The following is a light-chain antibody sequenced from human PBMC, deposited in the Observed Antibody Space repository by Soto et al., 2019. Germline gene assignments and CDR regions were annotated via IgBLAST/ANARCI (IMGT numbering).Light chain of an antibody. CDR3: HQYENWPKT. CDR2: AAS. CDR1: QSISSY. J-gene: IGKJ1*01. V-gene: IGKV1-39*01. Sequence: DIQMTQSPSSLSASVGDRVTITCRASQSISSYLNWYQQKPGKAPKLLIYAASSLQSGVPSRFSGSGSGTDFTLTISSLQSEDFAVYFCHQYENWPKTFGQGTKVEI.